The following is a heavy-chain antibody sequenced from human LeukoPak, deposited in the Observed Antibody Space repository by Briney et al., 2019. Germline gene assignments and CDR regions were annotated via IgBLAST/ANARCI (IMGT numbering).Heavy chain of an antibody. J-gene: IGHJ5*02. V-gene: IGHV4-4*07. Sequence: SETLSLTCTVSGGSISSYYWSWIRQPAGKGLEWIGRIYTSGSTNYNPSLKSRVTMSVDTSKNQFSLKLSSVTAADTAVYYCARENSPGIWASGDWFDPWGQGTLVTVSS. CDR1: GGSISSYY. D-gene: IGHD3-10*01. CDR3: ARENSPGIWASGDWFDP. CDR2: IYTSGST.